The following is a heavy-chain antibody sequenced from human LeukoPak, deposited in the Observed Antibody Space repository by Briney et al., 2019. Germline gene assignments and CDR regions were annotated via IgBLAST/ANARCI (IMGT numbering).Heavy chain of an antibody. D-gene: IGHD1-1*01. CDR1: GGSISSGSYY. V-gene: IGHV4-61*02. CDR2: IYTSGST. Sequence: SETLSLTCTVSGGSISSGSYYWSWIRQPAGKGLEWIGRIYTSGSTNYNPSLKSRVTISVDTSKNQFSLKLSSVTAADTAVYYCARGGGWDWNDRIDYWGQGTLVTVSS. CDR3: ARGGGWDWNDRIDY. J-gene: IGHJ4*02.